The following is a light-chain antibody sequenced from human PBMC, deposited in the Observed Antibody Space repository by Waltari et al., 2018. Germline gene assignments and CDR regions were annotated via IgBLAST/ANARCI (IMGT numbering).Light chain of an antibody. CDR1: QDIKKN. Sequence: GDSVTITCQASQDIKKNLNWFKRQPGKPPQILIYDASRLQTGVPSTFSGVGSGTSFSLTISSVQPDDSATYYCQQYDFLPYTFGHGTSLEIK. J-gene: IGKJ2*01. CDR3: QQYDFLPYT. V-gene: IGKV1-33*01. CDR2: DAS.